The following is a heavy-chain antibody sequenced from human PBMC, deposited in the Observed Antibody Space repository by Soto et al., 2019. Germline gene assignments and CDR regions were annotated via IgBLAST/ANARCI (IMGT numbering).Heavy chain of an antibody. D-gene: IGHD3-10*01. J-gene: IGHJ6*03. CDR2: ITGSGDNT. Sequence: PGGFLRLSCAASGFTFNTYAMSWVRQAPGKGLEWVSAITGSGDNTYYADSVKGRFTISRDNSKNTLYLQMNSLRVEDTAVYFCAKDDWDSGTYYYYYYYMDVWGKGTTVTSP. CDR3: AKDDWDSGTYYYYYYYMDV. V-gene: IGHV3-23*01. CDR1: GFTFNTYA.